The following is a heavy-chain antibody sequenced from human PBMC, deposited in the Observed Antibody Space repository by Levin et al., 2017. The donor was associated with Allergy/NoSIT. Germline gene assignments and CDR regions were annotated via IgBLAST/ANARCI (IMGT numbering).Heavy chain of an antibody. J-gene: IGHJ2*01. CDR1: GGSIRSGDYY. V-gene: IGHV4-30-4*01. CDR2: IYYSGST. CDR3: ARDSYNWNYPRDR. D-gene: IGHD1-7*01. Sequence: SPTLSLTCTVSGGSIRSGDYYWSWLRQPPGKGLEWIGYIYYSGSTYYNPSLKSRVTISVDTSKNQFSLKLSSVTAADTAVYYCARDSYNWNYPRDRWGRGTLVTVSS.